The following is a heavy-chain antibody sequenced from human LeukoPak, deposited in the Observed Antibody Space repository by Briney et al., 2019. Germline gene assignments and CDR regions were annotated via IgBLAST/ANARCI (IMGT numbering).Heavy chain of an antibody. CDR3: ASSPSSWFDYYYYGMDV. D-gene: IGHD6-13*01. V-gene: IGHV3-30-3*01. J-gene: IGHJ6*02. CDR1: GFTFSSYA. CDR2: ISYDGSNK. Sequence: GGSLRLSCAASGFTFSSYAMHWVRQAPGKGLEWVAVISYDGSNKYYADSVKGRFTISRDNSKNTLYLQMNGLRAEDTAVYYCASSPSSWFDYYYYGMDVWGQGTTVTVSS.